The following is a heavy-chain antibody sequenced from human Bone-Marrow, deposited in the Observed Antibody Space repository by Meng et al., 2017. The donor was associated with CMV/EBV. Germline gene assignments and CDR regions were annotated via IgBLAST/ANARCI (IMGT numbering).Heavy chain of an antibody. V-gene: IGHV1-69*05. Sequence: SVKVSCKASGGTFSSYAISWVRQAPGQGLEWMGGIIPIFGTANYAQKFQGGVTITTDESTSTAYMELSSLRSEDTAVYYCARDMSDWGFYYGMDVWGQGTTVTVSS. CDR2: IIPIFGTA. D-gene: IGHD7-27*01. CDR1: GGTFSSYA. CDR3: ARDMSDWGFYYGMDV. J-gene: IGHJ6*02.